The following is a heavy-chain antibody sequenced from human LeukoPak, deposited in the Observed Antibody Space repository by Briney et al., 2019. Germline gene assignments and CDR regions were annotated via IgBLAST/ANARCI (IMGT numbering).Heavy chain of an antibody. V-gene: IGHV4-59*01. D-gene: IGHD2/OR15-2a*01. CDR3: AKGGSTNFYYGDV. J-gene: IGHJ6*02. CDR2: IYDSGST. CDR1: GGSMTNLY. Sequence: PSETLSLTCSVCGGSMTNLYWTWIRQHPGKGLEWIGDIYDSGSTRYNTSLESRVTISVDKSKNQFSLKLSSVTAADTAVYYCAKGGSTNFYYGDVWGQGTTVTLSS.